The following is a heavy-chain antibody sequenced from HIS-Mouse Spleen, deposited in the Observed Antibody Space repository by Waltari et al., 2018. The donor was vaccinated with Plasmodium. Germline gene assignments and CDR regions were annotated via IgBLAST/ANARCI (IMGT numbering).Heavy chain of an antibody. CDR3: ARLRYSYGYFDY. V-gene: IGHV4-59*08. J-gene: IGHJ4*02. D-gene: IGHD5-18*01. CDR1: GGSLSSSY. Sequence: QVQLQESGPGLVKPSETLSLTCTVSGGSLSSSYWRWLRQPPGKGLEWIGYIYYSGSTNYNPSLKSRVTISVDTSKNQFSLKLSSVTAADTAVYYCARLRYSYGYFDYWGQGTLVTVSS. CDR2: IYYSGST.